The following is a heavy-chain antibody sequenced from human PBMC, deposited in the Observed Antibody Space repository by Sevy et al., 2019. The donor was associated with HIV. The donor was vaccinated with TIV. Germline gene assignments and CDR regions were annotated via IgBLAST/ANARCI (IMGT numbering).Heavy chain of an antibody. CDR1: GFTFNYHF. CDR3: ARGDYYGSLYYFDY. D-gene: IGHD3-10*01. V-gene: IGHV3-21*01. Sequence: GGSLRLSCAASGFTFNYHFMNWVRQVPGKGLEWVSYISSASSYINYSDSVNGRFTISRDNAKNLVFLEMNNLRPEDTAVYFCARGDYYGSLYYFDYWGQGTLVTVSS. J-gene: IGHJ4*02. CDR2: ISSASSYI.